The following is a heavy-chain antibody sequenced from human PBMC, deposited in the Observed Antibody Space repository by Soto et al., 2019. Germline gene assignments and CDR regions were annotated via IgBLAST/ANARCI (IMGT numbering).Heavy chain of an antibody. J-gene: IGHJ6*02. V-gene: IGHV1-69*06. Sequence: SVKVSCKASGCTFSAYAISWVRQAPGQGLEWMGGILPLSGTSNYTQRLQGRVTISADKSTSTAYMELSSLRSDDTAVYYCARTNPTKYSDHVWGDYRREGMDVWGQGTTVTVYS. D-gene: IGHD3-16*02. CDR2: ILPLSGTS. CDR1: GCTFSAYA. CDR3: ARTNPTKYSDHVWGDYRREGMDV.